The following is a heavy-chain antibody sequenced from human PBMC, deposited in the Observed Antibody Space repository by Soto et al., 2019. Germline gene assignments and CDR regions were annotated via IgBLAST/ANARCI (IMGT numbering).Heavy chain of an antibody. CDR3: ARDLSSSGWYYFDY. J-gene: IGHJ4*02. CDR1: GFTFSSYG. D-gene: IGHD6-19*01. CDR2: IWYDGSNK. V-gene: IGHV3-33*01. Sequence: PGGSLRLSCAASGFTFSSYGMHWVRQAPGKGLEWVAVIWYDGSNKYYADSVKGRFTISRDNYKNTLYLQMNSLRAEDTAVYYCARDLSSSGWYYFDYWGQGSLVTVSS.